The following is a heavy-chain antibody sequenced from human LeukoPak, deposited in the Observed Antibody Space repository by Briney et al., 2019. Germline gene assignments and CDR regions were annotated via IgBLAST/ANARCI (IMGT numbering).Heavy chain of an antibody. J-gene: IGHJ4*02. CDR3: ARQNPTAAGQGLDY. V-gene: IGHV4-59*08. CDR1: GGSITGHY. CDR2: IYYSGST. D-gene: IGHD6-13*01. Sequence: SETLSLTCTVSGGSITGHYWSWIRQPPGKGLEWIGYIYYSGSTNYNPSLKSRVTISVDTSKNQFSLKLSSVTAADTAVYYCARQNPTAAGQGLDYWGQGALVTVSS.